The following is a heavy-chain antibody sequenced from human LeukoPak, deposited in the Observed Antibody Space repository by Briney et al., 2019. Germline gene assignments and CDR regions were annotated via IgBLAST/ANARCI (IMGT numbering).Heavy chain of an antibody. Sequence: GGSLRLSCAASGFTFSSYSMNWVRQAPGKGLEWVSSISSSSSYIYYADSVEGRFTISRDNAKNSQYLQMNSLRAEDTAVYYCARDSGSYGRYGGYWGQGTLVTVSS. V-gene: IGHV3-21*01. J-gene: IGHJ4*02. D-gene: IGHD5-18*01. CDR2: ISSSSSYI. CDR3: ARDSGSYGRYGGY. CDR1: GFTFSSYS.